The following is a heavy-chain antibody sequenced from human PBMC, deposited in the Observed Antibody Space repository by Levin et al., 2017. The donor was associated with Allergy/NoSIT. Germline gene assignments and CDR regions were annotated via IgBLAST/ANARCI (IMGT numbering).Heavy chain of an antibody. CDR1: GGSISGYY. Sequence: PSETLSLTCIVSGGSISGYYWSWIRQPPGRGLEWIGFIHYSGSTSYSPSLNSRLTISLDTSKNQFSLKLSSVTAADTAVYYCARHGPTAGYEYFDHWGQGTLVPVSS. CDR2: IHYSGST. J-gene: IGHJ4*02. D-gene: IGHD5-12*01. CDR3: ARHGPTAGYEYFDH. V-gene: IGHV4-59*08.